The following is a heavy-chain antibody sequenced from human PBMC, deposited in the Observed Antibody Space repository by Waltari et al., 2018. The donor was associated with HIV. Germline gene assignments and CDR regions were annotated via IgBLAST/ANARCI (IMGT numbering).Heavy chain of an antibody. J-gene: IGHJ4*02. D-gene: IGHD3-10*01. CDR3: ATGRGVVNY. Sequence: QVQLVQSGAEVKKPGASVKVSCKASGYSFTAYHMHWVRQAPGQGLEWMGRINPNSGGTNYAQKFQGRVTMTRDTSISTAYMDLSSLRSDDTAVYFCATGRGVVNYWGQGTLVTVSS. CDR2: INPNSGGT. CDR1: GYSFTAYH. V-gene: IGHV1-2*06.